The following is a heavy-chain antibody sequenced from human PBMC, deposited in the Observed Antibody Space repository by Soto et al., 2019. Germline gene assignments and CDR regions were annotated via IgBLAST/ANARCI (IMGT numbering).Heavy chain of an antibody. Sequence: GGSLRLSCAASGFTFSSYSMNWVRQAPGKGLEWVSYISNNRSTIYYADSAKGRFTISRDNSKNTLYLQMNSLRVEDTAVYYCARDGVGATTYFGYFDYWGQGTPVTVSS. CDR2: ISNNRSTI. D-gene: IGHD1-26*01. V-gene: IGHV3-48*01. CDR3: ARDGVGATTYFGYFDY. CDR1: GFTFSSYS. J-gene: IGHJ4*02.